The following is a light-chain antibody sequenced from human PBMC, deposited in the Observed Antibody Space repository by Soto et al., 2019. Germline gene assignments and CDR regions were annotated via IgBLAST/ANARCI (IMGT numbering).Light chain of an antibody. Sequence: EAVMTQSPLSLPVTLGQPASISCRSSQSLLFSDGKTFLTWFHQRPGQAPRRLIYEVSNRDSGVPDRFSGSGSGTDFTLKISRVEAEDVGLYYCMQGTHWPLTFGGGTKVDI. CDR1: QSLLFSDGKTF. V-gene: IGKV2-30*01. J-gene: IGKJ4*01. CDR3: MQGTHWPLT. CDR2: EVS.